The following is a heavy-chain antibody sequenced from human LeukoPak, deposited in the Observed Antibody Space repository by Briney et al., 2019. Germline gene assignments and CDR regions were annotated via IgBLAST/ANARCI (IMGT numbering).Heavy chain of an antibody. D-gene: IGHD5-24*01. CDR1: GDSFSNKNVA. CDR3: ARQTWRAFDS. V-gene: IGHV6-1*01. J-gene: IGHJ5*01. CDR2: TYYASKWYY. Sequence: PSQILSLTCVISGDSFSNKNVAWNWIRQSPSRGLEWLGRTYYASKWYYDYAVSVKSRMTVSPDTSKNQVSLRLDSVTPEDTAVYFCARQTWRAFDSWGQGTLVTVSS.